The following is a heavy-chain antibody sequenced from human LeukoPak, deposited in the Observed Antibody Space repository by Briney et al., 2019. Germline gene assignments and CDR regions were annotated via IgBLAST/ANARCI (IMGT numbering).Heavy chain of an antibody. CDR3: AKETRGGYIFSDVETAMVTGY. Sequence: ASVKVSCKVSGYTLTELSMHWVRQAPGKGLEWMGGFDPEDGETIYAQKFQGRVTMTEDTSTDTAYMELSSLRSEDTAVYYCAKETRGGYIFSDVETAMVTGYWGQGPLVTVS. D-gene: IGHD5-18*01. CDR1: GYTLTELS. CDR2: FDPEDGET. J-gene: IGHJ4*02. V-gene: IGHV1-24*01.